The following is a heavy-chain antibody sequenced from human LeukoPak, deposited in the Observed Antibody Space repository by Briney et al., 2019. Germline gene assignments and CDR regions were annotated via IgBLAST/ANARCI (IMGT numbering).Heavy chain of an antibody. Sequence: GGSPRLSCAASGFTFSSYSMSWVRQAPGRGLEWVSGTSDRGDYTYYADSVNGRFTISRDTSKNTLYLQMNSLRAEDTALYFCAKKAQYDGHYPLDYWGQGTLVTVSA. V-gene: IGHV3-23*01. CDR2: TSDRGDYT. CDR1: GFTFSSYS. CDR3: AKKAQYDGHYPLDY. D-gene: IGHD4/OR15-4a*01. J-gene: IGHJ4*02.